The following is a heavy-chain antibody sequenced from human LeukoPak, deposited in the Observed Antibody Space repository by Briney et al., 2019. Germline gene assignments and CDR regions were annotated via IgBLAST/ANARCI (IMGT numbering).Heavy chain of an antibody. V-gene: IGHV3-11*04. CDR1: GFTFSDYY. D-gene: IGHD3-22*01. CDR3: VRDYKYYFDTSGYYDTFDY. CDR2: ISSSGSTI. J-gene: IGHJ4*02. Sequence: GGSLRLSCAASGFTFSDYYMSWIRQAPGKGLEWVSYISSSGSTIYYADSVKGRFTISRDNAKNSLYLQMNSLRAEDTAVYYCVRDYKYYFDTSGYYDTFDYWGQGTLVTVSS.